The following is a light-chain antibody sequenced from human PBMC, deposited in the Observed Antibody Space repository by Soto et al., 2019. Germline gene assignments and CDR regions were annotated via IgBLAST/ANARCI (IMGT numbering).Light chain of an antibody. CDR3: QQYHTWPIT. CDR2: GAS. Sequence: EIVMTQSPATLSVAPGERVTLSCRASQGVSRKLAWYQHKSGQAPRLLISGASTGATGIPARFSGSGSGTEFTLTISSLQSEDCAIYYCQQYHTWPITFGGGPKVEIK. CDR1: QGVSRK. V-gene: IGKV3-15*01. J-gene: IGKJ4*01.